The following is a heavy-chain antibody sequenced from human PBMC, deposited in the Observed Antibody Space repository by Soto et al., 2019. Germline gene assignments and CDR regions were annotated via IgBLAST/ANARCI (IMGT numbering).Heavy chain of an antibody. V-gene: IGHV1-58*01. CDR3: AAEGDYDFWSGYYNWFDP. CDR2: IVVGSGNT. CDR1: GFTFTSSA. Sequence: SVKVSCKASGFTFTSSAVQWVRQARGQRLEWIGWIVVGSGNTNYAQKFQERVTITRDMSTSTAYMELSSLRSEDTAVYYCAAEGDYDFWSGYYNWFDPWGQGTLVTVSS. D-gene: IGHD3-3*01. J-gene: IGHJ5*02.